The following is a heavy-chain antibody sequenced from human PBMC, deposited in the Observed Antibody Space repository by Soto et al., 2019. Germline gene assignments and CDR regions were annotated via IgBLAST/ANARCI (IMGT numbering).Heavy chain of an antibody. CDR3: ARGQQLYYYNMDV. CDR2: IYYSGNT. D-gene: IGHD6-13*01. J-gene: IGHJ6*03. CDR1: GGSINSYY. V-gene: IGHV4-59*01. Sequence: QVQLQESGPGLVKPSETLSLTCTVSGGSINSYYWTWIRRPPGKGLEWIGYIYYSGNTDYNPSLKSRVTISIDTSKNQFSLKLSSVTAADTAVYYCARGQQLYYYNMDVWGQGTRVTVSS.